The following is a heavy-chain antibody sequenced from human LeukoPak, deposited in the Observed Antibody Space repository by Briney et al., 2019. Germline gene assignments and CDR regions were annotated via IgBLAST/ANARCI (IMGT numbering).Heavy chain of an antibody. CDR1: GYSFTSYW. Sequence: GESLKISCKGSGYSFTSYWIGWVRQMPRKGLECMGIVYAGDSDTRYSPSFQGQVTISADKSISTAYLQWSSLKASDTAMYYCARALYDSWSGYYRGYAFDIWGQGTMVTVSS. D-gene: IGHD3-3*01. J-gene: IGHJ3*02. V-gene: IGHV5-51*01. CDR3: ARALYDSWSGYYRGYAFDI. CDR2: VYAGDSDT.